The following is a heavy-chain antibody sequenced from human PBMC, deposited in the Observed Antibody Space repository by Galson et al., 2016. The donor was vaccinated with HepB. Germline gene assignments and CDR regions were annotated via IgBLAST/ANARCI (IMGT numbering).Heavy chain of an antibody. J-gene: IGHJ5*02. CDR2: ISSDSNYI. D-gene: IGHD4-17*01. Sequence: SLRLSCAASEFPFSIYTMNWVRQAPGKGLEWVSSISSDSNYIYYAESVKGRFTISRDNAKNSLYLQMNSLSAEDTAVYYCVREITDTDYVITVPGGQGTLVTGPS. CDR3: VREITDTDYVITVP. CDR1: EFPFSIYT. V-gene: IGHV3-21*01.